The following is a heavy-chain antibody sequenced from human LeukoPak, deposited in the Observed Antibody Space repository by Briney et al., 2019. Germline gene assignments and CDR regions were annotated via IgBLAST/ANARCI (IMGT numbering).Heavy chain of an antibody. CDR2: IYYSGST. D-gene: IGHD4-17*01. Sequence: SETLSLTCTVSGGSISSYYWSWIRQPPGKGLEWIGYIYYSGSTNYNPSLKSRVTISVDTSKNQFSLKLTSVTAADTAVYFCAREHKSYGDYPYYFDSWGQGTLVTVSS. J-gene: IGHJ4*02. V-gene: IGHV4-59*12. CDR1: GGSISSYY. CDR3: AREHKSYGDYPYYFDS.